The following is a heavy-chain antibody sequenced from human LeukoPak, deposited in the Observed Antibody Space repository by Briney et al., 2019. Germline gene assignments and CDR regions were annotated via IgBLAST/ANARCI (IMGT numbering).Heavy chain of an antibody. CDR3: ARGYYDSSGYYLPDAFDI. CDR2: ISGSGGST. D-gene: IGHD3-22*01. Sequence: GGSLRLSCAASGFTLSIYAMYWVRQAPGKGLEWVSGISGSGGSTYYADSVKGRFTISRDNSKNTLYLQMNSLRAEDTAVYYCARGYYDSSGYYLPDAFDIWGQGTMVTVSS. CDR1: GFTLSIYA. V-gene: IGHV3-23*01. J-gene: IGHJ3*02.